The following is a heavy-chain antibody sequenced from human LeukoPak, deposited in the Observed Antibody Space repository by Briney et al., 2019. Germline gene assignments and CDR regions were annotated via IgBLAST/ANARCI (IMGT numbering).Heavy chain of an antibody. CDR2: INHSGST. CDR1: GGSISSSSYY. V-gene: IGHV4-39*07. Sequence: PSETLSLTCTVSGGSISSSSYYWSWIRQPPGKGLEWIGEINHSGSTNYNPSLKSRVTISVDTSKNQFSLKLSSVTAADTAVYYCARGDRVGATTFGGFDYWGQGTLVTVSS. J-gene: IGHJ4*02. CDR3: ARGDRVGATTFGGFDY. D-gene: IGHD1-26*01.